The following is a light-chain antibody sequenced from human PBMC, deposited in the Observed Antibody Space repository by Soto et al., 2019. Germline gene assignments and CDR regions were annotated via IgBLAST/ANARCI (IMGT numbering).Light chain of an antibody. Sequence: EIVLTQSPATLSLSPGERATLSCRASQSVSSYLAWYQQKPGQAPRLLIYDASNRATCIPARFIGSGSGTXXXXXXXXLEPXDFXXXXXXXRSNWPLTFGGGTKVEIK. V-gene: IGKV3-11*01. CDR3: XXRSNWPLT. CDR2: DAS. J-gene: IGKJ4*01. CDR1: QSVSSY.